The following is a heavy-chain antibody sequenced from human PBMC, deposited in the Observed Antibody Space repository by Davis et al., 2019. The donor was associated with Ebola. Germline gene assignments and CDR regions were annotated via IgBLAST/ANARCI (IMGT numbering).Heavy chain of an antibody. D-gene: IGHD6-19*01. Sequence: GGSLRLSCAASGFTFSNYAMTWVRQAPGKGLEWVANIKQDGSEKYYVDSVKGRFTISRDNAKNSLYLQMNSLRAEDTAVYYCARDDDDVGWLAYFDYWGQGTLVTVSS. CDR3: ARDDDDVGWLAYFDY. J-gene: IGHJ4*02. V-gene: IGHV3-7*01. CDR2: IKQDGSEK. CDR1: GFTFSNYA.